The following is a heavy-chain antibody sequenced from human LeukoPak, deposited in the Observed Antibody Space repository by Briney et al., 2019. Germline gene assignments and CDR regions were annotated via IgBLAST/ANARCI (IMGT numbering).Heavy chain of an antibody. J-gene: IGHJ4*02. Sequence: SSETLSLTCTVSGGSISSYHWSWIRQPPGKGREWIGYIYSSGSTNYNPSLESRVTISADTSKNQFSLKLSSVTAADTAVYYCARLGHTSSWYKIDYWGQGTLVTVSS. CDR2: IYSSGST. D-gene: IGHD6-19*01. V-gene: IGHV4-59*08. CDR3: ARLGHTSSWYKIDY. CDR1: GGSISSYH.